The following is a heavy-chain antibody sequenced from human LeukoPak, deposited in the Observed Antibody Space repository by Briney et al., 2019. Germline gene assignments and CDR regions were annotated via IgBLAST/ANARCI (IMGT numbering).Heavy chain of an antibody. CDR2: IYYSGST. Sequence: SSETLSLTCTVSGGSISSSSYYWGWIRQPPGKGLEWIGSIYYSGSTYYNPSLKSRVTISVDTSKNQFSLKLSSVTAADTAVYYCARDYGPPPSYGDYYYYGMDVWGQGTTVTVSS. J-gene: IGHJ6*02. V-gene: IGHV4-39*02. CDR3: ARDYGPPPSYGDYYYYGMDV. CDR1: GGSISSSSYY. D-gene: IGHD2/OR15-2a*01.